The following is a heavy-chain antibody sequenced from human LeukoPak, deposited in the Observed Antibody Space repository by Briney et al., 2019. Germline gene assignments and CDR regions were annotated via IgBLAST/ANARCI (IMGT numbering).Heavy chain of an antibody. CDR3: AREKLLPVAGPNFDY. CDR2: ISSSSSSYI. J-gene: IGHJ4*02. Sequence: GGSLRLSCAASGFTFSSYSMNWVRQAPGKGLEWVSSISSSSSSYIYYADSVKGRFTISRDNAKNSLYLQMNSLRAEDTAVYYCAREKLLPVAGPNFDYWGQGTLVTVSS. CDR1: GFTFSSYS. D-gene: IGHD6-19*01. V-gene: IGHV3-21*01.